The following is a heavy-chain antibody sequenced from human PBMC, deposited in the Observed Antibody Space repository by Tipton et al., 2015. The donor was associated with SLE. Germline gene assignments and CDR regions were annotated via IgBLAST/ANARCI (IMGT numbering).Heavy chain of an antibody. Sequence: SLRLSCAASGFTFSSYEMNWVRQAPGKGLEWVSYISSSGSIIYYADSVKGRFTISRDNAKNSLYLQMNSLRAEDTAVYYCARGSTVGYYYYYGMDAWGQGTTVTVSS. CDR2: ISSSGSII. J-gene: IGHJ6*02. V-gene: IGHV3-48*03. D-gene: IGHD2-2*01. CDR1: GFTFSSYE. CDR3: ARGSTVGYYYYYGMDA.